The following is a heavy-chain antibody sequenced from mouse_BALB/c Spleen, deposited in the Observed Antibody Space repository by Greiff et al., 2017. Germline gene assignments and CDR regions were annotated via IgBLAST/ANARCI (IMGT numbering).Heavy chain of an antibody. Sequence: VQLQESGAELAKPGASVKMSCKASGYTFTSYWMHWVKQRPGQGLEWIGYINPSTGYTEYNQKFKDKATLTADKSSSTAYMQLSSLTSEDSAVYYCARGYRYDDYWGQGTTLTVSS. CDR1: GYTFTSYW. CDR2: INPSTGYT. D-gene: IGHD2-14*01. V-gene: IGHV1-7*01. CDR3: ARGYRYDDY. J-gene: IGHJ2*01.